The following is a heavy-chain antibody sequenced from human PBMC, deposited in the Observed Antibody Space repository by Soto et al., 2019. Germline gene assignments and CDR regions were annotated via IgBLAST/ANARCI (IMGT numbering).Heavy chain of an antibody. J-gene: IGHJ3*02. Sequence: EVQLLEAGGGFVQPGVSLRLSCVVSGFMFRDYPMGWVRQAPGKGLEWVSATTATGGSTFYADSVKGRFTISRDNSINTLYLQMNTLRVEDSAVYSCAKLSIITGGAFDMWGQVTMVTVSS. CDR2: TTATGGST. CDR3: AKLSIITGGAFDM. D-gene: IGHD3-3*02. CDR1: GFMFRDYP. V-gene: IGHV3-23*01.